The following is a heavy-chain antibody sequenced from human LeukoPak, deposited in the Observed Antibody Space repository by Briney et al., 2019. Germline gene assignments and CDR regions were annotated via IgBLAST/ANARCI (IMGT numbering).Heavy chain of an antibody. CDR1: GFTFSSYA. CDR3: AKVVPIYYDSSVHYFDY. CDR2: ISGSGGST. J-gene: IGHJ4*02. V-gene: IGHV3-23*01. D-gene: IGHD3-22*01. Sequence: PGGSLRLSCAASGFTFSSYAMSWVRQAPGKGLEWVSAISGSGGSTYYADSVKGRFTISRDNSKNTLYLQMNSLRAEDTAVYYCAKVVPIYYDSSVHYFDYWGQGTLVTVSS.